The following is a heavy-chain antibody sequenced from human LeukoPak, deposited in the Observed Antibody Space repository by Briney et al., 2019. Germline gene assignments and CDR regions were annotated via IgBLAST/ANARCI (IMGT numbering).Heavy chain of an antibody. CDR3: ARGPIVVVPAAIYFDY. J-gene: IGHJ4*02. CDR2: IIPSLGIA. Sequence: SVKVSCKASGGTFSSYAISWVRQAPGQGLEWMGRIIPSLGIANYAQKFQGRVTITADKSTSTAYMELSSLRSEDTAVYYCARGPIVVVPAAIYFDYWGQGTLVTVSS. V-gene: IGHV1-69*04. CDR1: GGTFSSYA. D-gene: IGHD2-2*01.